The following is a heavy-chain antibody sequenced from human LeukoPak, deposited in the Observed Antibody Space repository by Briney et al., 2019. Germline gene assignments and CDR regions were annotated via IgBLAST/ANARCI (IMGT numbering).Heavy chain of an antibody. V-gene: IGHV4-61*02. CDR3: ARVLTGPNWFDP. CDR1: GGSISSGSYY. Sequence: SETLSLTCTVSGGSISSGSYYWSWIRQPAGQGLEWIGRIYTSGSTNYNPSLKSRVTISVDTSKNQFSLKLSSVTAADTAVYYCARVLTGPNWFDPWGQGTLVTVSS. D-gene: IGHD3-9*01. CDR2: IYTSGST. J-gene: IGHJ5*02.